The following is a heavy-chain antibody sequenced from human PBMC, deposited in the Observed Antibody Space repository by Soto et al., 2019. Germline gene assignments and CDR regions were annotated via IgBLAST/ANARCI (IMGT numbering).Heavy chain of an antibody. D-gene: IGHD2-8*02. CDR1: GFIVSTNF. V-gene: IGHV3-66*01. CDR3: AKRYCTGSTCYLEY. CDR2: IYSDGST. J-gene: IGHJ4*02. Sequence: GGSLRLSCAASGFIVSTNFVTWVRQAPGKGLEWVSVIYSDGSTFYADSVKGKFTISRDNSKNTVYLQMSSLRAEDTAVYYCAKRYCTGSTCYLEYWGQGSLVTVSS.